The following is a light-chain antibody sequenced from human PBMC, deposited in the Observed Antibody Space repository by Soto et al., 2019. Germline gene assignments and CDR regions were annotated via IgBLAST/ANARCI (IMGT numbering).Light chain of an antibody. CDR2: DAS. Sequence: DIQMTQSPSTLSASVGDRVTITCRSSQSIGSWLAWYQQKPGKDPKLLIYDASSLESGVPSRFSGSGSGTEFTLTISSLQPDDFATYYCQQYNSYPWTFGQGTKV. CDR1: QSIGSW. V-gene: IGKV1-5*01. CDR3: QQYNSYPWT. J-gene: IGKJ1*01.